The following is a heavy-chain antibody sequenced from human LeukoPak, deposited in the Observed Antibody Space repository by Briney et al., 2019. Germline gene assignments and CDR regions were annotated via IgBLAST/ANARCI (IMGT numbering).Heavy chain of an antibody. J-gene: IGHJ3*02. CDR2: FDPEDGET. D-gene: IGHD4-17*01. Sequence: GASVKVSCKVSGYTLTELSMHWVRQAPGKGLEWMGGFDPEDGETIYAQKFQGRVTMTGDTSTDTAYMELSSLRSEDTAVYYCALDRNYGDYAGAFDIWGQGTMVTVSS. CDR3: ALDRNYGDYAGAFDI. CDR1: GYTLTELS. V-gene: IGHV1-24*01.